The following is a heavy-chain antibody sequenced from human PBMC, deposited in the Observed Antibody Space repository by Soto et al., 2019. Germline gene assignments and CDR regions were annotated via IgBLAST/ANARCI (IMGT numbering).Heavy chain of an antibody. CDR2: ICGGGGST. Sequence: WGSLRLSCAASGFTFSNYAIFFVRQSPLKWLECVSAICGGGGSTYYADSVKGRFTISRDNSKNTLYLQVSSLRAEDTAVYFCAKELYRGDGYIYFDYWGQGTLVTVSS. D-gene: IGHD3-10*01. J-gene: IGHJ4*02. CDR1: GFTFSNYA. CDR3: AKELYRGDGYIYFDY. V-gene: IGHV3-23*01.